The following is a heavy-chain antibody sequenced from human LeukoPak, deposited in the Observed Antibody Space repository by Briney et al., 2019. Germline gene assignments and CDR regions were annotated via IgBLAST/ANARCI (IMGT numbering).Heavy chain of an antibody. CDR1: GYTFTGYY. V-gene: IGHV1-2*02. CDR3: ARGGITILGVGIANLHY. D-gene: IGHD3-3*01. J-gene: IGHJ4*02. Sequence: ASVPVSCKASGYTFTGYYMHWVRQAPAQGLEGMGLINPNSGGTNNAQKFQGRVTMTRDTYISTASMELSRLRPHETAVYDRARGGITILGVGIANLHYRGQGTLVSVS. CDR2: INPNSGGT.